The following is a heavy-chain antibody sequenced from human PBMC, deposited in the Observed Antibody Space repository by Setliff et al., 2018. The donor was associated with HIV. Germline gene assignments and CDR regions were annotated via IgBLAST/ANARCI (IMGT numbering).Heavy chain of an antibody. Sequence: GGSLRLSCAASGFTFSSYSMNWVRQAPGKGLEWVSFISGNSGAVTYADSVKGRFTISRDNARNSLYLQLNSLRAEDTAVYYCARDRGGSYTPLDFWGQGTLVTISS. D-gene: IGHD1-26*01. CDR1: GFTFSSYS. CDR2: ISGNSGAV. V-gene: IGHV3-48*01. J-gene: IGHJ4*02. CDR3: ARDRGGSYTPLDF.